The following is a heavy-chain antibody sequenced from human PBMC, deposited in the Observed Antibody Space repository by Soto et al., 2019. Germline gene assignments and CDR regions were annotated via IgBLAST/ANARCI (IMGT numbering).Heavy chain of an antibody. CDR1: GGSLSDYF. Sequence: QVQLQQWGAGLLKPSETLSLTCVVSGGSLSDYFWSWIRQPPGMALEWIGESNHLGSINYNPSLKRRVTMSVDTYKHQFSLTLNSVTAADTATYYCARGGISHWAYFYYMDVWDRGTTVTVSS. V-gene: IGHV4-34*01. CDR3: ARGGISHWAYFYYMDV. D-gene: IGHD2-21*01. J-gene: IGHJ6*03. CDR2: SNHLGSI.